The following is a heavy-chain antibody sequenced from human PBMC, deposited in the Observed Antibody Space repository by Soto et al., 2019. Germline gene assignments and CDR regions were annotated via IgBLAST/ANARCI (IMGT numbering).Heavy chain of an antibody. CDR2: INHRGST. J-gene: IGHJ4*02. D-gene: IGHD3-10*01. CDR1: GGSFSGYY. V-gene: IGHV4-34*01. CDR3: ARRLVYGSGSYKFDY. Sequence: QVQLQQWGAGLLKPSETLSLTCAVYGGSFSGYYWSWIRQPPGKGLEWIGEINHRGSTNYNPSLKSRVTISVDTSKNQFSLKLSSVTAADTAVYYCARRLVYGSGSYKFDYWGQGTLVTVSS.